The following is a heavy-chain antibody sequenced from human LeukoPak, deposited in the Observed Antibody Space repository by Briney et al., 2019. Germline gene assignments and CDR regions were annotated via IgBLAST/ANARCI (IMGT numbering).Heavy chain of an antibody. J-gene: IGHJ4*02. CDR1: GFTVSAHY. V-gene: IGHV3-7*01. CDR3: ARDQLAYSGYDTLFDY. Sequence: GGSLRLSCAVSGFTVSAHYMSWVRQAPGKGLEWVANIKQDGSEKYYVDSVKGRFTISRDNSKNTLYLQLNSLRPEDTAVYYCARDQLAYSGYDTLFDYWGQGALVTVSS. CDR2: IKQDGSEK. D-gene: IGHD5-12*01.